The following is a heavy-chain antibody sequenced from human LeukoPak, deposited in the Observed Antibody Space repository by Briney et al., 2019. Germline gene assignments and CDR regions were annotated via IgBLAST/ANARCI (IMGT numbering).Heavy chain of an antibody. Sequence: GGSLRLSCAASGFTVSNNYMSWVRQAPGKGLVWVSAISASGGSTYYADSVKGRFTISRDNSKNTLYLQMNSLRAEDTAVYYCAKEGYYYYGMDVWGQGTTVTVSS. J-gene: IGHJ6*02. CDR1: GFTVSNNY. V-gene: IGHV3-23*01. CDR3: AKEGYYYYGMDV. CDR2: ISASGGST.